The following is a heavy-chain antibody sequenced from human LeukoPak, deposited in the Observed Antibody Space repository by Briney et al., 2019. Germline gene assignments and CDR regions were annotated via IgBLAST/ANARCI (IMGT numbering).Heavy chain of an antibody. CDR2: IYPGDSDT. D-gene: IGHD2-15*01. V-gene: IGHV5-51*01. CDR1: GYSFTSYW. J-gene: IGHJ4*02. Sequence: GESLKISCKGSGYSFTSYWIGWVRQMPGKGLEWMGIIYPGDSDTRYGPSFQGQVTISADKSISTAYLQWSSLKASDTAMYYCASSLGYCSGGSCYVPFDYWGQGTLVTVSS. CDR3: ASSLGYCSGGSCYVPFDY.